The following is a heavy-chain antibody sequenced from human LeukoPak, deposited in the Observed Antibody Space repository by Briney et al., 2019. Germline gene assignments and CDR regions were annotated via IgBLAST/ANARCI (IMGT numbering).Heavy chain of an antibody. J-gene: IGHJ4*02. Sequence: SETLSLACAVYGGSFSGYYWSWIRQPPGKGLEWIGYIYHSGSTNYSPSLKSRVTISVDTSRTQFSLKLSSVTAADTAVYYCARAREASVLEWGQGILVTVSS. CDR1: GGSFSGYY. D-gene: IGHD4/OR15-4a*01. CDR3: ARAREASVLE. V-gene: IGHV4-59*01. CDR2: IYHSGST.